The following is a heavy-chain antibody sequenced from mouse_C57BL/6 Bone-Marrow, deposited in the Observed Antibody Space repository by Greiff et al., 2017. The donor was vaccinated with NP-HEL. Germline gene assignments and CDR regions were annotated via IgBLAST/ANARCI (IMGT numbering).Heavy chain of an antibody. J-gene: IGHJ3*01. CDR3: ARHYGSSSAWFAY. CDR1: GFTFSDYY. CDR2: ISNGGGST. D-gene: IGHD1-1*01. V-gene: IGHV5-12*01. Sequence: EVQGVESGGGLVQPGGSLKLSCAASGFTFSDYYMYWVRQTPEKRLEWVAYISNGGGSTYYPDTVKGRFPISRDNAKNTLYLQMSRLKSEDTAMYYCARHYGSSSAWFAYWGQGTLVTVSA.